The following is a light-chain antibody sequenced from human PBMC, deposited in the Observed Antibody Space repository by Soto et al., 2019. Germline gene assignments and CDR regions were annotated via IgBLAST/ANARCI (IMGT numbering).Light chain of an antibody. V-gene: IGLV2-14*01. CDR1: SSDVGGYNY. CDR3: SSYTSSSPYYV. J-gene: IGLJ1*01. CDR2: EVS. Sequence: QSALTQPASVSGSPGQSITISCTGTSSDVGGYNYVSWYQQHPGKAPKLMIYEVSNRPSGVSNRFSGSKSGNTASLTISGLQAEDEADYYCSSYTSSSPYYVFGTGTQLTVL.